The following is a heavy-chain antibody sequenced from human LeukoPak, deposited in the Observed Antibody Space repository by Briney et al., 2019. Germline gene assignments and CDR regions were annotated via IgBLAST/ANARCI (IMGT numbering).Heavy chain of an antibody. Sequence: ASVKVSCKASGYTFTDYYMHRVRQAPGQGFEWLGWINPNSGDTNYPEKFRGRVTKTCDTSITTAYMELSRLTSDDTAVYYCARNLYTPSGWTDVFEIWGQGTMVTVAS. D-gene: IGHD6-19*01. V-gene: IGHV1-2*02. CDR1: GYTFTDYY. CDR2: INPNSGDT. CDR3: ARNLYTPSGWTDVFEI. J-gene: IGHJ3*02.